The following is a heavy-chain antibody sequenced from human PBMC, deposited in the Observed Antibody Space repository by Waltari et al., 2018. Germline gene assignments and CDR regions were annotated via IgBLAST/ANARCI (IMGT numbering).Heavy chain of an antibody. V-gene: IGHV1-8*01. Sequence: QVQLVQSGAEVKKPGASVKFSCTASGYTSTSYDIHWVRQATAQGLEWMGWMNPNSGNTGYAQKFQGRVTMIRNTSISTAYMELSSLRSEDTAVYYCARGGVLRFLEWLNGWFDPWGQGTLVTVSS. CDR2: MNPNSGNT. D-gene: IGHD3-3*01. CDR3: ARGGVLRFLEWLNGWFDP. J-gene: IGHJ5*02. CDR1: GYTSTSYD.